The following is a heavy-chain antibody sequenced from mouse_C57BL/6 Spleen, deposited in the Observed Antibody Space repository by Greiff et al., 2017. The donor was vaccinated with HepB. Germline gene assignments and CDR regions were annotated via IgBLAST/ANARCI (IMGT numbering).Heavy chain of an antibody. CDR3: ARSYYYGRSFDY. CDR1: GYTFTSYW. CDR2: IDPSDSYT. Sequence: QVQLQQPGAELVMPGASVKLSCKASGYTFTSYWMHWVKQRPGQGLEWIGEIDPSDSYTNYNQKFKGKSTLTVDKSSSTAYMQLSSLTSEDSAVYYCARSYYYGRSFDYWGQGTTLTVSS. V-gene: IGHV1-69*01. D-gene: IGHD1-1*01. J-gene: IGHJ2*01.